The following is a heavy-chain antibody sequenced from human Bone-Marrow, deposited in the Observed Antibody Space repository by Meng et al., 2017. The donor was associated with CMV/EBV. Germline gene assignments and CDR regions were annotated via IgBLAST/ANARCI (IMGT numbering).Heavy chain of an antibody. J-gene: IGHJ2*01. CDR1: GFTFDDYG. V-gene: IGHV3-43*02. CDR2: ISWDGGST. Sequence: GESLKISCAASGFTFDDYGMSWVRQAPGKGLEWVSLISWDGGSTYYADSVKGRFTISRDNSKNTLYLQMNSLRAVDMALYYCAKGYSSSLDWYFDLWGRGTLVTVSS. CDR3: AKGYSSSLDWYFDL. D-gene: IGHD6-6*01.